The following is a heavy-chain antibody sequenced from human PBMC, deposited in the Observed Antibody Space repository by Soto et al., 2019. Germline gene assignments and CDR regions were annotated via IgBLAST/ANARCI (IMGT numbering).Heavy chain of an antibody. D-gene: IGHD3-22*01. CDR2: FYSSGSI. CDR1: GYSITAGGYY. Sequence: QLLLQESGPGLVKPSQTLSLTCFVSGYSITAGGYYWSWIRQHPGKGLEWIGSFYSSGSIIYNPSLRSRVSISGATSSNQFSVSLPSVTAADTARYYCARMYSSGSGWFHTWGQGTPVTVSS. V-gene: IGHV4-31*03. CDR3: ARMYSSGSGWFHT. J-gene: IGHJ5*02.